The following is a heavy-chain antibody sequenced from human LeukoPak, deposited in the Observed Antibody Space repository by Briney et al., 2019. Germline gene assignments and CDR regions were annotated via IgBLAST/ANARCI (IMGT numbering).Heavy chain of an antibody. CDR3: AREEDPLKWWYFIGERPTRDDAFDI. Sequence: ASVKVSCKASRYTFTGYYMHWVRQAPGQGLEWMGWINLNSGGTHYAQKSQGRVTLTRDTSLRTACLDMSRPRSAGTALYYCAREEDPLKWWYFIGERPTRDDAFDIWGQGTMVTVSS. CDR1: RYTFTGYY. J-gene: IGHJ3*02. V-gene: IGHV1-2*02. CDR2: INLNSGGT. D-gene: IGHD2-15*01.